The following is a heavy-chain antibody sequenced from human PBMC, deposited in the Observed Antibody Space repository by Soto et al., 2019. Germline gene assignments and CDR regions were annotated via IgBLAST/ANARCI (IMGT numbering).Heavy chain of an antibody. CDR1: GGSISSGGYY. Sequence: SETLSLTCTVSGGSISSGGYYWSWIRQHPGKGLEWIGYIYYSGSTYYNPSLKSRVTISVDTSKNQFSLKLSSVTAADTTVYYCARARGFGELLFFWFDPWGQGTLVTVSS. J-gene: IGHJ5*02. CDR3: ARARGFGELLFFWFDP. D-gene: IGHD3-10*01. CDR2: IYYSGST. V-gene: IGHV4-31*02.